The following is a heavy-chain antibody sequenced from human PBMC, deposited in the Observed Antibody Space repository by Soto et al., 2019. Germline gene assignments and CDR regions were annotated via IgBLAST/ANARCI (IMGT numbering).Heavy chain of an antibody. D-gene: IGHD5-12*01. CDR2: IPYDESSE. J-gene: IGHJ4*02. CDR1: GFTFSSYG. CDR3: AKDPGYGLDY. Sequence: QVQLVDSGGGVVQPGRSLRLSCSASGFTFSSYGMHWVRQAPGKGLEWVAAIPYDESSEYYADSVKGRFTISRDNSKNPLYLQMNSLRAEDTAVYYCAKDPGYGLDYWGQGTLVTVSS. V-gene: IGHV3-30*18.